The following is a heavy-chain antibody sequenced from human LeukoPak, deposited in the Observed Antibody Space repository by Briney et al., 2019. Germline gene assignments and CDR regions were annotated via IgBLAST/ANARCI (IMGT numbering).Heavy chain of an antibody. D-gene: IGHD5-18*01. V-gene: IGHV4-39*01. CDR3: ARQGYSYGPNWFDP. Sequence: PSETLSLTCTVSGGSISSSSYYWGWIRQPPGKGLEWIGSIYYSGCTYYNPSLKSRVTISVDTSKNQFSLKLSSVTAADTAVYYCARQGYSYGPNWFDPWGQGTLVTVSS. CDR2: IYYSGCT. CDR1: GGSISSSSYY. J-gene: IGHJ5*02.